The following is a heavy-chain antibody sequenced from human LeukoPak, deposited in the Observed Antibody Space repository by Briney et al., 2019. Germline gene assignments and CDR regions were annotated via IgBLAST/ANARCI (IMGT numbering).Heavy chain of an antibody. CDR2: VYYISNT. CDR3: ARTQSQSGSYRYYFGY. CDR1: GASVGSAGYY. J-gene: IGHJ4*02. V-gene: IGHV4-61*08. D-gene: IGHD1-26*01. Sequence: SETLSLTCSVSGASVGSAGYYWSWIRPPPGGGPGWIGYVYYISNTNYNPSLKSRVTMSVNPSTNQFSLKLSSVTAADTAMYYCARTQSQSGSYRYYFGYWGQGTLVTVSS.